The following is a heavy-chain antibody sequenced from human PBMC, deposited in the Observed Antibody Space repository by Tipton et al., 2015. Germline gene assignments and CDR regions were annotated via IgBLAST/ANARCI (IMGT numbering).Heavy chain of an antibody. CDR2: IYHRGDT. D-gene: IGHD3-22*01. CDR1: GYSISSGYY. V-gene: IGHV4-38-2*02. J-gene: IGHJ2*01. Sequence: TLSLTCAVSGYSISSGYYWGWIRQPPGKGLEWIGSIYHRGDTNYNPSLKSRVTISLDTSKNQFSLKLSSVTAADTAVYYCARDAGRYYDSSGLSWYFDLWGRGTLVTVSS. CDR3: ARDAGRYYDSSGLSWYFDL.